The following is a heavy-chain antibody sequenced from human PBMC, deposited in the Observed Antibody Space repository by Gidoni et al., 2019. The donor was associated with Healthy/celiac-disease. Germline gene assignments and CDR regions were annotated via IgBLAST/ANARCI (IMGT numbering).Heavy chain of an antibody. Sequence: EVQLVESGGGLVKPGGSLRLSCAASGFTFISYIMNWGRQAPGKGLGCVSSISSSSIYIYYADSVKGRFTISRDNAENSLYLQMNSLRAEDTAVYYCARDVDWNGLFDYWGQGTLVTVSS. V-gene: IGHV3-21*01. J-gene: IGHJ4*02. D-gene: IGHD1-1*01. CDR1: GFTFISYI. CDR2: ISSSSIYI. CDR3: ARDVDWNGLFDY.